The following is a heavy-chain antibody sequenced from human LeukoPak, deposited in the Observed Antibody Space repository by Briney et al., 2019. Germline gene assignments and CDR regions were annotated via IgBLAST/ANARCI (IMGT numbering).Heavy chain of an antibody. CDR2: VFQSGTT. CDR1: GYADNSGAY. D-gene: IGHD6-19*01. J-gene: IGHJ4*02. V-gene: IGHV4-38-2*02. Sequence: KPSETLSLTCIVSGYADNSGAYWSWFRQPPGKGLEWIASVFQSGTTFYNPSLKSRVTISIHTSKKQFSLSLTAVTAADTAVYYCGRGGGIAVAGEWGQGTLVTVSS. CDR3: GRGGGIAVAGE.